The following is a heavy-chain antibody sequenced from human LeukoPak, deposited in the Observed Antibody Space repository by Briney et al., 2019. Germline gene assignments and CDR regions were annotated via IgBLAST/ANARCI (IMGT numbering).Heavy chain of an antibody. V-gene: IGHV1-18*01. CDR1: GYTFISNT. J-gene: IGHJ4*02. CDR2: ISPYRGNT. CDR3: ARDRSGWFDF. Sequence: ASVKVSCKAPGYTFISNTMSWVRQAPGQGLEWMGWISPYRGNTNFAQRFQGRVTMTADTSTSTVYMELRSLGSDDTAIYYCARDRSGWFDFWGQGTLVTVSS. D-gene: IGHD3-3*01.